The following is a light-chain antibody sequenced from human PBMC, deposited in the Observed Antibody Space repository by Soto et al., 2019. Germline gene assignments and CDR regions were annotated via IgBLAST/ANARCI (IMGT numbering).Light chain of an antibody. V-gene: IGLV3-1*01. Sequence: SYELTQPPSVSVSPGQTASITCSGDRLGNKYVCWYQQKPGQSPVLVIYQDNKRPSGIPERFSGSNSGNTATLTISGTQAMDEADYDCQAWDTSAYSVFGIGTKVTVL. CDR2: QDN. CDR3: QAWDTSAYSV. J-gene: IGLJ1*01. CDR1: RLGNKY.